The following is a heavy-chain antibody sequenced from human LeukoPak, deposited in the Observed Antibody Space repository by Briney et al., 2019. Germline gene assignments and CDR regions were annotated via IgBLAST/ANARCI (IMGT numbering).Heavy chain of an antibody. D-gene: IGHD3-10*01. V-gene: IGHV3-23*01. J-gene: IGHJ4*02. Sequence: GGSLRLSCAASGFTFSSYGMSWVRQAPGKGLEWVSAISGSGGSTYYADSVKGRFTISRDNSKNTLYLQMNGLRAEDTAVYYCAIEKRITMVRGVDYWGQGTLVTVSS. CDR1: GFTFSSYG. CDR3: AIEKRITMVRGVDY. CDR2: ISGSGGST.